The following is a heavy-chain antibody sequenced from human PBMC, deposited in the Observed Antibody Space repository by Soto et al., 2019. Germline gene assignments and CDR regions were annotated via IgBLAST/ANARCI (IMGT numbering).Heavy chain of an antibody. D-gene: IGHD1-7*01. V-gene: IGHV3-48*01. CDR1: GFTFSSYS. J-gene: IGHJ4*02. Sequence: PGGSLRLSCAASGFTFSSYSMNWVRQAPGKGLEWVSYISSSSSTIYYADSVKGRFTISRDNAKNTLYLQMNSLRAEDTAVYYCARDNGNYGRPFDYWGQGTLVTVSS. CDR2: ISSSSSTI. CDR3: ARDNGNYGRPFDY.